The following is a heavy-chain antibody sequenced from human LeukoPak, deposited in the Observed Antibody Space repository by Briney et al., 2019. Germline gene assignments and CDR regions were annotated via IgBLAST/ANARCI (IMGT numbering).Heavy chain of an antibody. Sequence: GGSLTLSCAASGSTFSSYAMHWVRQAPGKGLEYVSAISSNGGSTYYANSVKGRFTISRDNSKNTLYLQMGSLRAEDMAVYYCARDGLGYWGQGTLVTVSS. CDR1: GSTFSSYA. D-gene: IGHD3-16*01. V-gene: IGHV3-64*01. J-gene: IGHJ4*02. CDR3: ARDGLGY. CDR2: ISSNGGST.